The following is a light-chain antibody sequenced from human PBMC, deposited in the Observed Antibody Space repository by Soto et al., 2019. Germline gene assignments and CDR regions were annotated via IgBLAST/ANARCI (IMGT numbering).Light chain of an antibody. CDR1: SSNIGSNT. CDR3: AAWDDSLNGHV. CDR2: SNN. J-gene: IGLJ1*01. V-gene: IGLV1-44*01. Sequence: QSVLTQPPSASGTPGQRVTISCSGSSSNIGSNTVNWYQQLPGTAPKLLMYSNNQRPSGVPDRFSGSNSGTSASPAISGLQSEDEADYHCAAWDDSLNGHVFGTGTKLTVL.